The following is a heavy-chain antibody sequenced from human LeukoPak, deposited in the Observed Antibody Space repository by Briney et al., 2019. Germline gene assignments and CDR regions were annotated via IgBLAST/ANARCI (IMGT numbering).Heavy chain of an antibody. CDR2: INSDGSST. Sequence: PGGSLRLSCAASGFTFSSYWMHWVRQAPGKGLVWVSRINSDGSSTSYADSVKGRFTISRDNAKNTLYLQMNSLRAEDTAVYYGARGRCSGGSCYSDYWGQGTLVTVSS. V-gene: IGHV3-74*01. CDR1: GFTFSSYW. J-gene: IGHJ4*02. D-gene: IGHD2-15*01. CDR3: ARGRCSGGSCYSDY.